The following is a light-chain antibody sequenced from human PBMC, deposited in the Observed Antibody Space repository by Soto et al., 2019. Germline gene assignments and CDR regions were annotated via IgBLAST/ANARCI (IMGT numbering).Light chain of an antibody. Sequence: QSVLTQPASVSGSPGQSITISCTGSDSDIGAYNYVSWYQQHPGKAPKLLIHGVTRRPSGVSSRFSASKSAYTASLTISGLQAEDEATYFCSSFTASYFYVFGPGTKVTVL. CDR2: GVT. J-gene: IGLJ1*01. CDR1: DSDIGAYNY. V-gene: IGLV2-14*01. CDR3: SSFTASYFYV.